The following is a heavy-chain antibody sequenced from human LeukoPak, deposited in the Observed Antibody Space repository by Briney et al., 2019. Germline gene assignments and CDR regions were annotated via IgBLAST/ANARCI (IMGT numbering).Heavy chain of an antibody. CDR3: ARKYHSSGWIYYYYGMDV. CDR1: GGSFSGYY. Sequence: SETLSLTCAVYGGSFSGYYWSWIRQPPGKGLEWIGEINHSGSTNYNPSLKSRVTISVDTSENQFSLKLSSVTAADTAVYYCARKYHSSGWIYYYYGMDVWGQGTTVTVSS. D-gene: IGHD6-19*01. V-gene: IGHV4-34*01. J-gene: IGHJ6*02. CDR2: INHSGST.